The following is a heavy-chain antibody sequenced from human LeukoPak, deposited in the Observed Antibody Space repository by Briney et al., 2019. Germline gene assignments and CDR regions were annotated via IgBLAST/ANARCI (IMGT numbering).Heavy chain of an antibody. Sequence: GGSLRLSCAASGFTFNSNSMNWVRQAPGEGLEWVSAITRSGGSTFYADSVKGRFTISRDNSKNTLYLQMNSLRAEDTALYYCARLGSGTYETDCWGQGTLVAVSS. D-gene: IGHD1-26*01. CDR3: ARLGSGTYETDC. CDR2: ITRSGGST. J-gene: IGHJ4*02. V-gene: IGHV3-23*01. CDR1: GFTFNSNS.